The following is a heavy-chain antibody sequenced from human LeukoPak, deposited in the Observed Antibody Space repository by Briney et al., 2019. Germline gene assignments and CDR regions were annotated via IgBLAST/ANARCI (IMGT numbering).Heavy chain of an antibody. J-gene: IGHJ4*02. CDR1: GGSISSGGYY. Sequence: PSQTLSLTCTVSGGSISSGGYYWSWIRQHPGKGLEWIGSIYYSGSTYYNPSLKSRVTISVDTSKNQFSLKLSSVTAADTAVYYCASDIVVVTATTDYWGQGTLVTVSS. V-gene: IGHV4-39*01. D-gene: IGHD2-21*02. CDR2: IYYSGST. CDR3: ASDIVVVTATTDY.